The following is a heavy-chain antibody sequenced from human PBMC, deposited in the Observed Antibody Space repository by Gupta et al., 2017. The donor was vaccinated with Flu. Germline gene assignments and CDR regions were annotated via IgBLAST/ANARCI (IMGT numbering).Heavy chain of an antibody. CDR3: ARDLGRGKYGWLDA. D-gene: IGHD3-16*01. CDR2: IGPSLVSE. Sequence: SSYSINWVRQAPGQGLEWIGGIGPSLVSENYAQKVQGRVTITEDESTNTGYMELSSLRFDDTAVDYCARDLGRGKYGWLDAWGQGTLVTVSS. J-gene: IGHJ5*02. V-gene: IGHV1-69*01. CDR1: SSYS.